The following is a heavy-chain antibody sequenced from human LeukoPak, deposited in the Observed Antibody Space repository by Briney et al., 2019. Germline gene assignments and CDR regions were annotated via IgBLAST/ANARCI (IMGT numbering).Heavy chain of an antibody. CDR1: GYTFTSYG. Sequence: GASVKVSCKASGYTFTSYGISWVRQAPGQGLEWMGWISAYNGNTNYAQKLQGRVTMTTDTSTSTAYMELRSLGSDDTAVYYCARDPLIVGATLNFDYWGQGTLVTVSS. D-gene: IGHD1-26*01. CDR2: ISAYNGNT. CDR3: ARDPLIVGATLNFDY. V-gene: IGHV1-18*01. J-gene: IGHJ4*02.